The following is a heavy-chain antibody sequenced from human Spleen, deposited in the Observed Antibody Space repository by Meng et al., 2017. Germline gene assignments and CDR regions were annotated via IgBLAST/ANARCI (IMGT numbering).Heavy chain of an antibody. CDR3: ARFEGGWYFDL. J-gene: IGHJ2*01. Sequence: GESLKISCEGSGYSFANNWIGWVRQMPGKGLDWMGIIFPGDSDTRYSPSFQGQVTISADKSVSTAYLQWSSLKASDTAMYYCARFEGGWYFDLWGRGTLVTVSS. D-gene: IGHD3-9*01. CDR2: IFPGDSDT. CDR1: GYSFANNW. V-gene: IGHV5-51*01.